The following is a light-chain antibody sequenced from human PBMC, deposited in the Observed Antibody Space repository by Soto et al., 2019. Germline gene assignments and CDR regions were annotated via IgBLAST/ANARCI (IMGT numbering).Light chain of an antibody. CDR2: DTS. J-gene: IGKJ1*01. V-gene: IGKV3-15*01. Sequence: EVVMTQFPATLSVSPGERATLSCRASQSVSSKLAWYRQRPGQAPRLVIYDTSTRATGVPARFSGSGSGTDFALTISSLQPDDFATYYCQQYSSSATFGQGTKVDIK. CDR3: QQYSSSAT. CDR1: QSVSSK.